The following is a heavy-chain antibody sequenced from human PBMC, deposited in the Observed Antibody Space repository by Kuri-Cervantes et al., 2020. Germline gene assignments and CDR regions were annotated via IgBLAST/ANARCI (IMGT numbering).Heavy chain of an antibody. CDR2: MNPNSGVT. CDR3: ARGRFLVDTYYMEV. D-gene: IGHD3-3*01. V-gene: IGHV1-2*02. J-gene: IGHJ6*03. Sequence: ASVKVSCKASGYTFIDYYVHWVRQAPGQGLEWVGWMNPNSGVTNRAQKFQGRVTMTSDTSISTAYMELGSLRSDDTAVYYCARGRFLVDTYYMEVWGKGTTVTVSS. CDR1: GYTFIDYY.